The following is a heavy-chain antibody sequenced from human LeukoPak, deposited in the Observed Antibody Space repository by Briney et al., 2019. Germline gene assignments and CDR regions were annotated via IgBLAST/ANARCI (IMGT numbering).Heavy chain of an antibody. V-gene: IGHV3-7*05. D-gene: IGHD2-2*01. J-gene: IGHJ5*02. CDR1: GFTFSNYW. Sequence: GGSLRLSCAASGFTFSNYWMSWVRQAPGKGLEWVANINQDESEKYYVDSVKGRFTISRDNAKNSLYLQMNSLRAEDTAVYYCARVHKYCSSISCYRFDPWGQGTLVTVSS. CDR3: ARVHKYCSSISCYRFDP. CDR2: INQDESEK.